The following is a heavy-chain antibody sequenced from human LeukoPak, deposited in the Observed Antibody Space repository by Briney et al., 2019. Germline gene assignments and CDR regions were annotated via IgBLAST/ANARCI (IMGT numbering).Heavy chain of an antibody. CDR3: ASRFKMTTVTANYYFDY. CDR1: GGSISSYY. Sequence: PSETLSLTCTVSGGSISSYYWSWIRQPPGKGLEWIGYIYYSGSTNYNPSLKSRVTISVDTSKNQFSLKLSSVTAADTAVYYCASRFKMTTVTANYYFDYWGQGTLVTVSS. CDR2: IYYSGST. V-gene: IGHV4-59*08. J-gene: IGHJ4*02. D-gene: IGHD4-17*01.